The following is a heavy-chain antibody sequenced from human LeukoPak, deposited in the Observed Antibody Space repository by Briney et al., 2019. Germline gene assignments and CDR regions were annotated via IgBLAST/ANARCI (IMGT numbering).Heavy chain of an antibody. D-gene: IGHD4-17*01. CDR3: AKDLSTVTTSAGLILFGD. J-gene: IGHJ4*02. Sequence: PGGSLRLSCAASGLTVSTNYMSWVRQVPGKGLEWVSLIYSSGSTYYADSVKGRFTISRDHSKNTLYLQMSSLTAEDTAVYYCAKDLSTVTTSAGLILFGDWGQGTLVTVSS. CDR1: GLTVSTNY. V-gene: IGHV3-53*01. CDR2: IYSSGST.